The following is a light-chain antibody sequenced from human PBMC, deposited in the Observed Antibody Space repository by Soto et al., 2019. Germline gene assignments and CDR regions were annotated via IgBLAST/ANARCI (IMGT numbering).Light chain of an antibody. V-gene: IGLV2-14*01. CDR3: SSYTSSSTLYV. Sequence: QSVLTQPASVSGSPGQSSTISCTGTSSDVGGYNYVSWYQQHPGKAPKLMIYDVSNRPSGVSNRFSGSKSGNTASLTISGLQAEDEADCYCSSYTSSSTLYVFGTGTKVTVL. CDR2: DVS. J-gene: IGLJ1*01. CDR1: SSDVGGYNY.